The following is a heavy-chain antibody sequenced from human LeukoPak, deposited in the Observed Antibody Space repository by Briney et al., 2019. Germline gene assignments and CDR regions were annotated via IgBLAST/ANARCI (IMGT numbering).Heavy chain of an antibody. J-gene: IGHJ4*02. Sequence: GGSLRLSCAASGFTFSSYGMHWVRQAPGKGLEWVAVIWYGGSNKYYADSVKGRFTISRDNSKSTLYLQMNSLRAEDTAVYYCARDLGGLQAAAGPGGYWGQGTLDTVSS. D-gene: IGHD6-13*01. V-gene: IGHV3-33*08. CDR3: ARDLGGLQAAAGPGGY. CDR1: GFTFSSYG. CDR2: IWYGGSNK.